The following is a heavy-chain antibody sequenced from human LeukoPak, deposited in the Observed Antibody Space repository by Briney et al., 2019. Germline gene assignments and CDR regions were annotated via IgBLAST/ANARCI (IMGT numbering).Heavy chain of an antibody. V-gene: IGHV3-23*01. J-gene: IGHJ4*02. D-gene: IGHD3-16*01. CDR1: GFTFSSYA. CDR2: ISGSGSST. Sequence: GGSLRLSCAASGFTFSSYAMSWVRQAPGRGLEWVSAISGSGSSTYYADSVKGRFTISRDNSKNTLFLQMNSLRAEDTAVYFCAKTEFGEPFDYWGQGTLVTVSS. CDR3: AKTEFGEPFDY.